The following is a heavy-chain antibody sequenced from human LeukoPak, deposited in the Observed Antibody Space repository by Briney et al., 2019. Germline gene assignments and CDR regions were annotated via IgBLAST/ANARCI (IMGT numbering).Heavy chain of an antibody. Sequence: PGGSLRLSCAASGFTFSTCSMNWVRQAPGKGLEWVSSISSRSDYIYYADSVKGRFTISRDNAKNSLYLQMNGLRADDTAVYYCARDPFQEWELKTLDYWGQGTLVTVSS. V-gene: IGHV3-21*01. CDR2: ISSRSDYI. D-gene: IGHD1-26*01. CDR1: GFTFSTCS. CDR3: ARDPFQEWELKTLDY. J-gene: IGHJ4*02.